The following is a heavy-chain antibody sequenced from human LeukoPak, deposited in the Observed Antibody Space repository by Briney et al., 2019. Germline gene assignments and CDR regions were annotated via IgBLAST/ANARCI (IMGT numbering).Heavy chain of an antibody. CDR3: AKDNQGRITIFGVAPGWFDP. J-gene: IGHJ5*02. D-gene: IGHD3-3*01. Sequence: GGSLRLSCAASGFTFSSYAMSWVRQAPGKGLEWVSAISGSGGSTYYADSVKGRFTISRDNSKNTLYLQMNSLRAEDTAVYYCAKDNQGRITIFGVAPGWFDPWGQGTLVTVSS. V-gene: IGHV3-23*01. CDR2: ISGSGGST. CDR1: GFTFSSYA.